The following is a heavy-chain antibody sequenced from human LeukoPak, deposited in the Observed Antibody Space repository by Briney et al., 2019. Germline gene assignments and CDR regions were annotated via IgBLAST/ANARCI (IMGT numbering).Heavy chain of an antibody. CDR3: AIPRSSYYYYGMDV. J-gene: IGHJ6*02. CDR1: GFIFSSYA. CDR2: ISGGGDNT. V-gene: IGHV3-23*01. Sequence: PGGSLRLSCAASGFIFSSYAMSWVRQAPGKGLEWVSAISGGGDNTYYAASVKGRFTTTRDNSKNTLYLQMNSLRAEDTALYYCAIPRSSYYYYGMDVWGQGTTVIVSS.